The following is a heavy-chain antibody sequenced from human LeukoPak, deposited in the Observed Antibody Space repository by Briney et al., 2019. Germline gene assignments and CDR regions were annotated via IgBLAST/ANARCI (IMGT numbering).Heavy chain of an antibody. CDR1: GYTFTNYG. CDR3: AREGYSSSYYFHEY. CDR2: ISAYNGNT. Sequence: ASVMVSCKASGYTFTNYGVDWVRQAPGQGLEWMGWISAYNGNTKNAQKFQGRITMTTDSSTSTAYMELSSLRSDDTAVYYCAREGYSSSYYFHEYWGQGTLVTVSS. D-gene: IGHD6-13*01. V-gene: IGHV1-18*01. J-gene: IGHJ4*02.